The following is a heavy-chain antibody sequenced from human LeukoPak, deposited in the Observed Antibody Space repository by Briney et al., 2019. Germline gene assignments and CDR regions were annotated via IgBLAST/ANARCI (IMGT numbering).Heavy chain of an antibody. V-gene: IGHV1-8*01. CDR1: GYTFTSYD. CDR2: MNPNSGNT. CDR3: ATGTIDSNNWFDP. D-gene: IGHD3-9*01. J-gene: IGHJ5*02. Sequence: ASVKVSCKASGYTFTSYDINWVRQATGQGLEWMGWMNPNSGNTGYAQKFQGRVTMTEDTSTDTAYMELSSLRSEDTAVYYCATGTIDSNNWFDPWGQGTLVTVSS.